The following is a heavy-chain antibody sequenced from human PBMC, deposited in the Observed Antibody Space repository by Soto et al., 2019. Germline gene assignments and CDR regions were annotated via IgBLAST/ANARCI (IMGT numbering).Heavy chain of an antibody. Sequence: PSETLSLTCAVYGGSFSGYYWSWIRQPPGKGLEWIGEINHSGSTNYNPSLKSRVTISVDTSKNQFSLKLSSVTAADTAVYYCARERNYDFWSGYYFRSGVDPWGQGTLVTVSS. J-gene: IGHJ5*02. CDR2: INHSGST. CDR3: ARERNYDFWSGYYFRSGVDP. D-gene: IGHD3-3*01. V-gene: IGHV4-34*01. CDR1: GGSFSGYY.